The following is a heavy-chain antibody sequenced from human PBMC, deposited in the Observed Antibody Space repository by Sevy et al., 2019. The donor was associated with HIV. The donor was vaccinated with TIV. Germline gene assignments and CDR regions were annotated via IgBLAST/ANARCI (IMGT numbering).Heavy chain of an antibody. CDR3: ARDSRFLEWLEDWFDP. CDR2: ISSSSSYI. Sequence: GGSLRLSCAASGFTFSSYEMNWVRQAPGKGLEWVSSISSSSSYIYYADSVKGRFTISRDNAKNSLYLQMNSLRAEDTAVYYCARDSRFLEWLEDWFDPWGQGTLVTVSS. D-gene: IGHD3-3*01. J-gene: IGHJ5*02. V-gene: IGHV3-21*01. CDR1: GFTFSSYE.